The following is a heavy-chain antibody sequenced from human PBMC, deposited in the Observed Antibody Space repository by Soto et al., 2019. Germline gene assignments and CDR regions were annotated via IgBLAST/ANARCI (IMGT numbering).Heavy chain of an antibody. CDR1: GYTFTNND. J-gene: IGHJ5*02. D-gene: IGHD5-18*01. CDR3: ARMESFGSLNWFDP. CDR2: MNPGSGDT. V-gene: IGHV1-8*02. Sequence: ASVKVSCKASGYTFTNNDVSWVRQATGQGLEWMGWMNPGSGDTGYAQKFQGRVTMTRDISIATAYMELNSLTSEDTAIYYCARMESFGSLNWFDPWGQGTLVTVPQ.